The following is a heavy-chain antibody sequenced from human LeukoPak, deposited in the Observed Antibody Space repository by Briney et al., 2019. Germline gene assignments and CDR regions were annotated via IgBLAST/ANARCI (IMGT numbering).Heavy chain of an antibody. CDR3: ARTYSSSWRDAFDI. D-gene: IGHD6-13*01. CDR2: IWYDGSNK. J-gene: IGHJ3*02. Sequence: PGGSLRLSCAAPGFTFSSYGMHWVRQAPGKGLEWVAVIWYDGSNKYYADSVKGRFTIPRDNSKNTLYLQMNSLRAEDTAVYYCARTYSSSWRDAFDIWGQGTMVTVSS. CDR1: GFTFSSYG. V-gene: IGHV3-33*01.